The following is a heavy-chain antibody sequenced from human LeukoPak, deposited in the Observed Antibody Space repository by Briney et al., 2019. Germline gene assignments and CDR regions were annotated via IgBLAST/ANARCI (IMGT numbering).Heavy chain of an antibody. V-gene: IGHV4-59*01. D-gene: IGHD1-26*01. Sequence: SETLSLTCTLSGGSFSTYYWSWIRQPPGKGLEWIDYMYDSGSTNYNPSLKSRVTISVDTSKTQFSLKLNSVTAADTAVYYCARHGGSYTFDYWGQGALVTVSS. CDR1: GGSFSTYY. CDR2: MYDSGST. CDR3: ARHGGSYTFDY. J-gene: IGHJ4*02.